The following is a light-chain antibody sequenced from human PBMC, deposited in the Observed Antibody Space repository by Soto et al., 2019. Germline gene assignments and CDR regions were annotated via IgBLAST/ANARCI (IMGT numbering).Light chain of an antibody. Sequence: EIVLTQSPCTLSLSPGERASLSCRASQSVSSSYLAWYQQKPGQAPRLLIYGPSSRATGIPDRFSGSGSGTDFTLTISRLEPEDFAVYYCQQYGSSALTFGGGTKVEIK. CDR2: GPS. CDR1: QSVSSSY. V-gene: IGKV3-20*01. J-gene: IGKJ4*01. CDR3: QQYGSSALT.